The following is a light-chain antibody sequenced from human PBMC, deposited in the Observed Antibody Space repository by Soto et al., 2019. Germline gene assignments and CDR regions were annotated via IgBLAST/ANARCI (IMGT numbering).Light chain of an antibody. CDR3: QQDDSYPLT. Sequence: DIQMTQYPSTLSASVGDRVTITCRASQSISIWLAWYQQKPGRAPKFLIYKASDLENGVPSRFSGSGSGTEFALTISSLQPDDFATYYCQQDDSYPLTFGGGTKVDIK. J-gene: IGKJ4*01. CDR1: QSISIW. CDR2: KAS. V-gene: IGKV1-5*03.